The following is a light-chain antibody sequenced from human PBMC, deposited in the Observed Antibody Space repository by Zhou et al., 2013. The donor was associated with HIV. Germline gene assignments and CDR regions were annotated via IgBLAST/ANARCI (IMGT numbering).Light chain of an antibody. Sequence: EIVLTQSPGTLSLSPGERATLSCRASQSVSSSYFAWYQQKPGQAPRLLIFGASSRATGIPDRFSGSGSGTDFTLTISRLEPEDFAVYYCQQYGGSHWTFGQGTKVEIK. CDR2: GAS. CDR1: QSVSSSY. J-gene: IGKJ1*01. V-gene: IGKV3-20*01. CDR3: QQYGGSHWT.